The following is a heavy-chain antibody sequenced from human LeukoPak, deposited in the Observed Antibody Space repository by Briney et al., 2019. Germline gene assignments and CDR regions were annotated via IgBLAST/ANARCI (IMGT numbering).Heavy chain of an antibody. Sequence: GGSLRLSCAASGFTFSSYGMHWVRQAPGKGLEWVAVISSDVSYKYYADSVKGRFTISRDNSKNTLYLQMNSLRAEDTAVYYCAKESLSFLDSWGQGTLVTVSS. D-gene: IGHD3-10*01. V-gene: IGHV3-30*18. CDR1: GFTFSSYG. CDR2: ISSDVSYK. CDR3: AKESLSFLDS. J-gene: IGHJ4*02.